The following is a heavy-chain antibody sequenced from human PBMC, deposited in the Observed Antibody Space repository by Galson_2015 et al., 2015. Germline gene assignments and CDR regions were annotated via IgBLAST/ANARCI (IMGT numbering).Heavy chain of an antibody. V-gene: IGHV3-48*02. CDR3: VRDNAIYDSSGYHRWFDT. Sequence: SLRLSCAASGFTFSDFSMNWVRQAPGKGLEWVSYIRSGSSTMYYADSVKGRFTISRDNAKNSLYLQMSSLRDEDTAVYYCVRDNAIYDSSGYHRWFDTWGQGTLVTVSS. CDR1: GFTFSDFS. D-gene: IGHD3-22*01. CDR2: IRSGSSTM. J-gene: IGHJ5*02.